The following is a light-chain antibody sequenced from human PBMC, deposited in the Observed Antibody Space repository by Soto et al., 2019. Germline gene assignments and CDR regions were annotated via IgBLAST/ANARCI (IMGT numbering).Light chain of an antibody. J-gene: IGLJ3*02. V-gene: IGLV2-14*01. CDR1: SSDVGAYNY. Sequence: QSALTQPASVSGSPGQSITISCTGTSSDVGAYNYVSWYQQHPDKAPKLLIYEVSTRPSGLSNRFSGSKSGNTASLTISGLQAEDEADYYCASYTSSTSWVFGGGTKVTVL. CDR3: ASYTSSTSWV. CDR2: EVS.